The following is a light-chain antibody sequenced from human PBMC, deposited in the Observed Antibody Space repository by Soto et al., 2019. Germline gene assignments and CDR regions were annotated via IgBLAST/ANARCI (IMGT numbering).Light chain of an antibody. J-gene: IGKJ3*01. Sequence: EIVLTQSPGTLSLSPGERATLSCRASQSVSSNYLAWYQQYPGQAPRLLIYGASSRATGIPDRFSGSGSGTDFTLTISRLEPEDFAVYYCQQYGSSPFTFGPGTKVDLK. CDR3: QQYGSSPFT. CDR2: GAS. CDR1: QSVSSNY. V-gene: IGKV3-20*01.